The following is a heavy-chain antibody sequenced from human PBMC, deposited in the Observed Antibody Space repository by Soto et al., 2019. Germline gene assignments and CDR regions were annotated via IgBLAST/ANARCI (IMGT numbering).Heavy chain of an antibody. J-gene: IGHJ4*02. CDR2: ISGSGGST. CDR3: AKDGSNIVATIPFDY. V-gene: IGHV3-23*01. Sequence: GGSLRLSCAASGFTFSSYAMSWVRQAPGKGLEWVSAISGSGGSTYYADSVKGRFTISRDNSKNTLYLQMNSLRAEDTAVYYCAKDGSNIVATIPFDYWGQGTLVTVSS. D-gene: IGHD5-12*01. CDR1: GFTFSSYA.